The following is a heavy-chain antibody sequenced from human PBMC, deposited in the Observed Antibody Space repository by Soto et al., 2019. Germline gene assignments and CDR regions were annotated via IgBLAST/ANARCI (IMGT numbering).Heavy chain of an antibody. CDR1: GFTFSRYA. D-gene: IGHD6-19*01. Sequence: QVQLVESGGGVVQPGRSLRLSCAASGFTFSRYAMLWVRQAPGKGLAWVAVIWYDGSNTYYADSVKGRFTISRDNSKNTLYLQMNSLRAEDTAVYYCTREGSGWALDYWGQGTMVTVSS. V-gene: IGHV3-33*01. CDR3: TREGSGWALDY. CDR2: IWYDGSNT. J-gene: IGHJ4*02.